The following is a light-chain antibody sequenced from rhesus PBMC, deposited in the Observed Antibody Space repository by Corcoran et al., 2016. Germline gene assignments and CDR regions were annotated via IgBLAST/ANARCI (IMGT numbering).Light chain of an antibody. J-gene: IGKJ1*01. Sequence: DIVMTQTPLSLPVTPGEPASISCRSSQSLLHSNGTTYLHWYLPKPGQSPRLLIYKVTNRESGVPDRFSGSGSCTDFTLKISRVEPEDVGVYYCMQSTKDPWTFGQGTKVEIK. CDR3: MQSTKDPWT. CDR2: KVT. V-gene: IGKV2S3*01. CDR1: QSLLHSNGTTY.